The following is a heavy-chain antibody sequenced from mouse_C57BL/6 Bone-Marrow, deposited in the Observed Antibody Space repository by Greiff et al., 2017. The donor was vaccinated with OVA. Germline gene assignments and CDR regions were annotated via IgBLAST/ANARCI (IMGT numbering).Heavy chain of an antibody. D-gene: IGHD4-1*01. V-gene: IGHV5-4*01. Sequence: EVMLVESGGGLVKPGGSLKLSCAASGFTFSSYAMSWVRQTPEKRLEWVATISDGGSYTYYPDNVKGRFTISRDNAKNNLYLQMSHLKSEDTAMYYCARDEGLGYWYFDVWGTGTTLTVSS. CDR1: GFTFSSYA. J-gene: IGHJ1*03. CDR3: ARDEGLGYWYFDV. CDR2: ISDGGSYT.